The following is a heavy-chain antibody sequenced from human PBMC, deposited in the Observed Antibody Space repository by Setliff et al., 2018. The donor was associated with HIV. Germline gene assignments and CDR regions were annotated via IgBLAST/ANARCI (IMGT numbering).Heavy chain of an antibody. Sequence: SETLSLTCTVSGGSISSGNYYWSWIRQPAGKGLEWIGRIYTSGSTNYNPSLKSRVTISVDTSKNQFSLNLTSVTAADTAVYYCARDHIAAPGMGFDPWGRGTQVTVSS. CDR3: ARDHIAAPGMGFDP. D-gene: IGHD6-13*01. CDR2: IYTSGST. J-gene: IGHJ5*02. CDR1: GGSISSGNYY. V-gene: IGHV4-61*02.